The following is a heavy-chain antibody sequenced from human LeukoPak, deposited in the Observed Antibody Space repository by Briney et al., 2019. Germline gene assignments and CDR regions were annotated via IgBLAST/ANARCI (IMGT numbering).Heavy chain of an antibody. Sequence: PSQTLSLTCTVSGGSISSGSYYWRWIRQPAGKGLEWIGRIYTSGSTNYNPSLKSQVTISVDTSKNQFSLKLSSVTAADTAVYYCARAHDFWSGYPYFDYWGQGTLVTVSS. CDR1: GGSISSGSYY. J-gene: IGHJ4*02. CDR3: ARAHDFWSGYPYFDY. D-gene: IGHD3-3*01. CDR2: IYTSGST. V-gene: IGHV4-61*02.